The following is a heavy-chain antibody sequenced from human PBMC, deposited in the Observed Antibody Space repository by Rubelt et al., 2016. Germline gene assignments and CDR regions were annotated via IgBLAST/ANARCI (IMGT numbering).Heavy chain of an antibody. V-gene: IGHV4-34*01. Sequence: QVQLQQWGAGLLKPSETLSLTCAVYGGSFSGYYWSWIRQPPGKGLEWIGEINHSGSTNYNPPLKSRVTVSVDTSKNQFSLKLSSVTAADTAVYYCARGRRGSSSWLGRDYYGMDVWGQGTTVTVSS. J-gene: IGHJ6*02. CDR2: INHSGST. D-gene: IGHD6-13*01. CDR1: GGSFSGYY. CDR3: ARGRRGSSSWLGRDYYGMDV.